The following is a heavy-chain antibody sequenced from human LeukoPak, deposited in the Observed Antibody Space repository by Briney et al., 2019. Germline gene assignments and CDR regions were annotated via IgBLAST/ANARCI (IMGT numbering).Heavy chain of an antibody. CDR3: ARGVYIAAAQYGY. D-gene: IGHD6-13*01. Sequence: SETLSLTCTVSGGSISSYYWSWIRQSPGKGLEWIGYIYYGGTTNYNPSLKSRVTISVDTSKNQFSLKLSSVTAADTAVYYCARGVYIAAAQYGYWGQGTLVTVSS. J-gene: IGHJ4*02. CDR1: GGSISSYY. CDR2: IYYGGTT. V-gene: IGHV4-59*01.